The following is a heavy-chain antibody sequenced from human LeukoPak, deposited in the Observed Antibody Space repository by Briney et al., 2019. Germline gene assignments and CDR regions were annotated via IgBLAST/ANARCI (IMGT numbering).Heavy chain of an antibody. CDR1: GFTFSSYG. J-gene: IGHJ4*02. CDR2: IWYDGGNK. V-gene: IGHV3-33*06. D-gene: IGHD6-19*01. CDR3: AKDSRYSSGWYFYYFDY. Sequence: GGSLRLSCAASGFTFSSYGVHSVRQAPGKGLEWVAVIWYDGGNKYYADSVKGRFTISRDNSKNTLYLQMNSLRAEDTAVYYCAKDSRYSSGWYFYYFDYWGQGTLVTVSS.